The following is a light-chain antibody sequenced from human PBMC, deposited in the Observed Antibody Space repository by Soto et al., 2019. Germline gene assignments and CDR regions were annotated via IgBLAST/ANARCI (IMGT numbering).Light chain of an antibody. J-gene: IGKJ1*01. V-gene: IGKV3-15*01. CDR1: QSVNAN. CDR3: QQYNTWRWT. CDR2: GAS. Sequence: EVVMTQSPATLSVSPGERATLSCRASQSVNANLAWYQQKPGQAPRLLIHGASNRATGIPARFSGSGFGTKGIQIISGIKCEDFAVYYCQQYNTWRWTFGQGIKVEI.